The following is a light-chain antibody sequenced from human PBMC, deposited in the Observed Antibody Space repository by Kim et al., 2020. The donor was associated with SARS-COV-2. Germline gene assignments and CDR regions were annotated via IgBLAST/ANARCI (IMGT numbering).Light chain of an antibody. V-gene: IGLV3-19*01. CDR3: NSRDSNDNVV. CDR2: GKN. J-gene: IGLJ2*01. Sequence: VALVQAVRITCQGDSLRTCYATWYQQKPGQAPILVVFGKNSRPSGIPDRFSGSSSGKTASLTSTGTQAGDEAYYYCNSRDSNDNVVFGGGTQLTVL. CDR1: SLRTCY.